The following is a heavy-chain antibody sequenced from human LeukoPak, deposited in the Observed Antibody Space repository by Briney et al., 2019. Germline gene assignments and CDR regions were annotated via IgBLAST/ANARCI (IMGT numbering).Heavy chain of an antibody. V-gene: IGHV4-4*07. CDR1: GGSISSYY. J-gene: IGHJ5*02. CDR2: IYTSGST. Sequence: SETLSLTCTVSGGSISSYYWSWIRQPAGKGLGWIGRIYTSGSTNYNPSLKSRVTMSVDTSKNQFSLKLSSVTAADTAVYYCARDSNWNDGGYNWFDPWGQGTLVTVSS. D-gene: IGHD1-1*01. CDR3: ARDSNWNDGGYNWFDP.